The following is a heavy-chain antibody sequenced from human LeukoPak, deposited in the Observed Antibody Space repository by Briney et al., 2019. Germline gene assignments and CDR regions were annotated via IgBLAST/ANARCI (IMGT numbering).Heavy chain of an antibody. CDR1: GYTFTSYD. Sequence: ASVKVSCKASGYTFTSYDINWVRQATGQGLEWMEWMNPNSGNTGYAQKFQGRVTMTRSASINTADMELSSLTSDDTAVYYCARSSVGARRRIDYWGQGTLVTVSS. D-gene: IGHD1-26*01. V-gene: IGHV1-8*01. J-gene: IGHJ4*02. CDR3: ARSSVGARRRIDY. CDR2: MNPNSGNT.